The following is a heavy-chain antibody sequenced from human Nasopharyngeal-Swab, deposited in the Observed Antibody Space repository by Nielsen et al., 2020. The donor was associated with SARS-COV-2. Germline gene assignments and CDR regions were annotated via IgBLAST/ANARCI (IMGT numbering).Heavy chain of an antibody. CDR1: GFTFSSYD. CDR2: IGTAGDT. V-gene: IGHV3-13*01. D-gene: IGHD3-22*01. CDR3: ARGGGYYYDSSGSIDAFDI. Sequence: LSLTCAASGFTFSSYDMHWVRQATGKGLEWVSAIGTAGDTYYPGSVKGRFTISRENAKNSLYLQMNSLRAGDTAVYYCARGGGYYYDSSGSIDAFDIWGQGTMVTVSS. J-gene: IGHJ3*02.